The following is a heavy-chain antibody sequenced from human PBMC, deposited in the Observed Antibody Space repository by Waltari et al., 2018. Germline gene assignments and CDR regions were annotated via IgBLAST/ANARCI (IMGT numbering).Heavy chain of an antibody. CDR3: ATDTVATISGFDP. Sequence: QAPGKGLEWMGLVDPEDGETIYAEKFQGRVTITADTSTDTAYMELSSLRSEDTAVYYCATDTVATISGFDPWGQGTLVTVSS. V-gene: IGHV1-69-2*01. J-gene: IGHJ5*02. D-gene: IGHD5-12*01. CDR2: VDPEDGET.